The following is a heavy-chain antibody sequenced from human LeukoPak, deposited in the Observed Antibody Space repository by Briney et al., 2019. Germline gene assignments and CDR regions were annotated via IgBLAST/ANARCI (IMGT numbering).Heavy chain of an antibody. V-gene: IGHV3-7*01. Sequence: GGSLRLPCAASGFTFSTYWMSWVRQAPGRGLEWLASIKQDGSEEYCVDSVKGRFTISRDNAKNSLYLQMNSLRAEDTAVYYCASSSYRGGDCYSPGHWGQGTLVTVSS. CDR1: GFTFSTYW. J-gene: IGHJ1*01. D-gene: IGHD2-21*02. CDR3: ASSSYRGGDCYSPGH. CDR2: IKQDGSEE.